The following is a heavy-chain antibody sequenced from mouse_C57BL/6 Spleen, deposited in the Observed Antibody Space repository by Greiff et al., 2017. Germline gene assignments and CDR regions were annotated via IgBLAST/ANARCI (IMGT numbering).Heavy chain of an antibody. D-gene: IGHD2-2*01. J-gene: IGHJ1*03. CDR2: IEPENGDT. CDR3: YGYDEVYWYFDV. V-gene: IGHV14-4*01. Sequence: EVKLVESGAELVRPGASVKLSCTASGFNIKDDYMHWVKQRPEQGLEWIGWIEPENGDTEYASKFQGKATITADASSNTAYLQLSSLTSEDTAVYYCYGYDEVYWYFDVWGTGTTVTVSS. CDR1: GFNIKDDY.